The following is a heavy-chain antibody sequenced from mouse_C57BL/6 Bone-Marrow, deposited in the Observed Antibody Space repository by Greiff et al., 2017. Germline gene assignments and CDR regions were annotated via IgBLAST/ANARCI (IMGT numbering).Heavy chain of an antibody. CDR1: GFTFSSYA. D-gene: IGHD4-1*01. V-gene: IGHV5-9-1*02. CDR3: TRDGELGRAMDY. CDR2: ISSGGDYI. Sequence: EVQRVESGEGLVKPGGSLKLSCAASGFTFSSYAMSWVRQTPEKRLEWVAYISSGGDYIYYADTVKGRFTISRDNARNTLYLQMSSLKSEDTAMYYCTRDGELGRAMDYWGQGTSVTVSS. J-gene: IGHJ4*01.